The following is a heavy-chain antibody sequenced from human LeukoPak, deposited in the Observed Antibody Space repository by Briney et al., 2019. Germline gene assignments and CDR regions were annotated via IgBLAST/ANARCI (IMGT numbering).Heavy chain of an antibody. CDR3: ASTIAVAGTRRYYFDY. CDR2: IIPIFGTA. V-gene: IGHV1-69*13. J-gene: IGHJ4*02. CDR1: GGTLSSYA. D-gene: IGHD6-19*01. Sequence: SVKVSCKASGGTLSSYAISWVRQAPGQGLEWMGGIIPIFGTANYAQKFQGRVTITADESTSTAYMELSSLRSEDTAVYYCASTIAVAGTRRYYFDYWGQGTLVTVSS.